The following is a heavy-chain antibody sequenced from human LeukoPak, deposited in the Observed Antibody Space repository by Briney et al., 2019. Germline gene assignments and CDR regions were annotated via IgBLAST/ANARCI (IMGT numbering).Heavy chain of an antibody. CDR3: ARGVEVTYYDILTGIDY. D-gene: IGHD3-9*01. J-gene: IGHJ4*02. V-gene: IGHV3-21*01. CDR2: ISSSSSYI. CDR1: GFTFSSYS. Sequence: KAGGSLRLSCAASGFTFSSYSMNWVRQAPGEGLEWVSSISSSSSYIYYADSVKGRFTISRDNAKNSLYLQMNSLRAEDTAVYYCARGVEVTYYDILTGIDYWGQGTLVTVSS.